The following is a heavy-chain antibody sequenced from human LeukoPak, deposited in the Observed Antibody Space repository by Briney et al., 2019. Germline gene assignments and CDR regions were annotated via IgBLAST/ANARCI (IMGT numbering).Heavy chain of an antibody. Sequence: ETLSLTCTVSGGSISSYYWGWIRQPPGKGLXXXXXIYYSGSTNYNPSLKSRVTISVDTSKNQFSLKLSSVTAADTAVYYCARHVEMATILPYYFDYWGQGTLVTVSS. CDR3: ARHVEMATILPYYFDY. D-gene: IGHD5-24*01. CDR2: IYYSGST. V-gene: IGHV4-59*01. J-gene: IGHJ4*02. CDR1: GGSISSYY.